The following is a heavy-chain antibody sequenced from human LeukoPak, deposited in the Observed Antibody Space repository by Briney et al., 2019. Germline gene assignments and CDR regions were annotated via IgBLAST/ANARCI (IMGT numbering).Heavy chain of an antibody. Sequence: GGSLRLSCTAPGFTFGNYAMSWVRQAPGKGLGWVGFIRSKAYGGTTEYAASVKGRFTISRDDSKSIAYLQMNSLKTEDTAVYYCTFDYGGNTGYFQHWGQGTLVTVSS. CDR2: IRSKAYGGTT. V-gene: IGHV3-49*04. CDR3: TFDYGGNTGYFQH. CDR1: GFTFGNYA. J-gene: IGHJ1*01. D-gene: IGHD4-23*01.